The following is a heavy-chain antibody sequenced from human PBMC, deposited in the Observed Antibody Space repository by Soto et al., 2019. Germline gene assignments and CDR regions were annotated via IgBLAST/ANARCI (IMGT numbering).Heavy chain of an antibody. CDR2: IKQDGSEK. CDR3: ARGGGIYYDFWSGSTYYYYGLDV. Sequence: GGSLRLSCAASGFTFSSYWMSWVRQTPGRGLEWVASIKQDGSEKFSVDSVKGRFTISRDNDKNSLYLQMNSLRAEDTAVYYCARGGGIYYDFWSGSTYYYYGLDVWGQGTTVTVSS. J-gene: IGHJ6*02. V-gene: IGHV3-7*03. D-gene: IGHD3-3*01. CDR1: GFTFSSYW.